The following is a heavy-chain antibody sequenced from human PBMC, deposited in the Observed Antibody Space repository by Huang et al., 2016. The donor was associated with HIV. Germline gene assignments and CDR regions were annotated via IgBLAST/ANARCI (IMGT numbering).Heavy chain of an antibody. V-gene: IGHV3-30*02. CDR2: IRYDGSNK. Sequence: QVQLVESEGGVVQPGGSLRLSCAASGFTFSSYGIHWVRQAPGKGMEWVAFIRYDGSNKYYADSGKGRFTISRDNSKNTLYLQMNSLRVEDTAVYYCAKDWSSGYYYFDYWGQGTLVTVSS. CDR3: AKDWSSGYYYFDY. J-gene: IGHJ4*02. D-gene: IGHD3-22*01. CDR1: GFTFSSYG.